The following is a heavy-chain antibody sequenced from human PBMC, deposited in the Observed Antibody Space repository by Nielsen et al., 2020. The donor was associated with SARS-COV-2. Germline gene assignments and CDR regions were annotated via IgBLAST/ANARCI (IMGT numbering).Heavy chain of an antibody. Sequence: GGSLRLSCAASGFTFSSYAMSWVRQAPGKGLEWVLAISGSGGSTYYADSVKGRFTISRDNSKNTLYLQMNSLRAEDTAVYYCAKDFCSSTSCPPWYYYYGMDVWGQGTTVTVSS. CDR1: GFTFSSYA. V-gene: IGHV3-23*01. J-gene: IGHJ6*02. CDR3: AKDFCSSTSCPPWYYYYGMDV. CDR2: ISGSGGST. D-gene: IGHD2-2*01.